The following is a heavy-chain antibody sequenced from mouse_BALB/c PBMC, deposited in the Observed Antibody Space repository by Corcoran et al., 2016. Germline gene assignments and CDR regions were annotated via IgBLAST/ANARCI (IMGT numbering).Heavy chain of an antibody. D-gene: IGHD1-1*01. CDR1: GYSFTGYN. J-gene: IGHJ2*01. V-gene: IGHV1S135*01. CDR3: VRSSFDY. CDR2: IDPYNGGT. Sequence: EVQLQQSGPELGKPGASVKISCKASGYSFTGYNMYWVKQSHRKSLEWIGYIDPYNGGTSYNQKSKGKATLTVDKSSSTAYMHLNSLTSEDSAIDYCVRSSFDYWGQGTTLTVSS.